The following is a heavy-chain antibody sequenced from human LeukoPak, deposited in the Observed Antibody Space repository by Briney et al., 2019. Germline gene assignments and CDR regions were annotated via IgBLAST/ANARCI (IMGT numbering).Heavy chain of an antibody. CDR1: GFTFSSYG. J-gene: IGHJ3*02. Sequence: GGSLRLSCAASGFTFSSYGIHWVRQAPGKGLEWVTVMWIDGSNKYYADSVKGRFTVSRDNSKNTLYLQMNSLRAEDTAIYYCAKDNWSGSYHEFAFDIWGQGTMVTVSS. CDR3: AKDNWSGSYHEFAFDI. CDR2: MWIDGSNK. D-gene: IGHD1-26*01. V-gene: IGHV3-33*06.